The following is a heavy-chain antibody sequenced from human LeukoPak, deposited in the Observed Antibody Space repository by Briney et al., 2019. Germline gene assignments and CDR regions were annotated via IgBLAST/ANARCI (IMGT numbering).Heavy chain of an antibody. CDR2: IYYSGGT. Sequence: PSETLSLTCTVAGGSISIYSWSWIRQPPGKGLEWIGYIYYSGGTNSNPSLKSRVTISVATSKNQFSLKLSAVTAANPPVIYCARGWAKDSSSGYRVDSGYHLDACGQGNTVTVSS. V-gene: IGHV4-59*01. D-gene: IGHD6-13*01. J-gene: IGHJ6*02. CDR3: ARGWAKDSSSGYRVDSGYHLDA. CDR1: GGSISIYS.